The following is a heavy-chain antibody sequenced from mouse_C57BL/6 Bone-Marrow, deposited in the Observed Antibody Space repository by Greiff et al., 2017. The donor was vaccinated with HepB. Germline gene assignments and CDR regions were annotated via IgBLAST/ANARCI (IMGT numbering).Heavy chain of an antibody. CDR3: ARSGAYYSNSYAMDY. J-gene: IGHJ4*01. V-gene: IGHV1-55*01. CDR1: GYTFTSYW. Sequence: VQLQQPGAELVKPGASVKMSCKASGYTFTSYWITWVKQRPGQGLEWIGDIYPGSGSTNYNEKFKSKATLTVDTSSSTAYMQLSSLTSEDSAVYYCARSGAYYSNSYAMDYWGQGTSVTVSS. D-gene: IGHD2-5*01. CDR2: IYPGSGST.